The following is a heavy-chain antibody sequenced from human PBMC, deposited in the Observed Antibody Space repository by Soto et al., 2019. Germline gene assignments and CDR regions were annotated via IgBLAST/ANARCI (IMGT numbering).Heavy chain of an antibody. D-gene: IGHD6-19*01. Sequence: PGGSLRLSCAASGFTFSSYAMSWVRQAPGKGLEWVSAISGSGGSTYYADSVKGRFTISRDNSKNTLYLQMNSLRAEDTVVYYCAKAPSSSGWYFDYWGQGTLVTVSS. CDR1: GFTFSSYA. CDR2: ISGSGGST. CDR3: AKAPSSSGWYFDY. V-gene: IGHV3-23*01. J-gene: IGHJ4*02.